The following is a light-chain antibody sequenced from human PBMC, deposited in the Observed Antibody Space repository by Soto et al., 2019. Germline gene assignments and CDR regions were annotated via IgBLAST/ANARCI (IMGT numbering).Light chain of an antibody. V-gene: IGKV3-11*01. CDR3: QHRYNCPFT. CDR2: DAS. J-gene: IGKJ5*01. CDR1: QSVTSY. Sequence: EIVLTQSPATLSLSPGERATLSCRASQSVTSYLVWYQQKPGQAPRLLIYDASNRATGIPARFTGSGSGTDFTLTNSSLEPEDFEVYYCQHRYNCPFTFGQGTRLEIK.